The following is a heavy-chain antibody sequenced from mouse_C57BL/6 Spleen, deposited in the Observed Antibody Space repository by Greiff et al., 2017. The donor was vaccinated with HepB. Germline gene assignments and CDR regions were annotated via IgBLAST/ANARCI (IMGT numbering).Heavy chain of an antibody. CDR2: IDPEDGDT. V-gene: IGHV14-1*01. J-gene: IGHJ3*01. Sequence: EVQLQQSGAELVRPGASVKLSCTASGFNIKDYYMHWVKQRPEQGLEWIGRIDPEDGDTEYAPKFQGKATMTADTSSNTAYLQLSSLTSEDTAVYYCTTYITTGVATPFAYWGQGTLVTVSA. CDR3: TTYITTGVATPFAY. CDR1: GFNIKDYY. D-gene: IGHD1-1*01.